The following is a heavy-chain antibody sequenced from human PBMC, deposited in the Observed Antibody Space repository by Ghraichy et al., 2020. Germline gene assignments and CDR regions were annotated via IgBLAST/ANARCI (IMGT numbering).Heavy chain of an antibody. CDR2: INHSGST. D-gene: IGHD2-21*01. CDR3: ARFMGYCGGDCYSAAFDI. CDR1: GGSFSGYY. V-gene: IGHV4-34*01. J-gene: IGHJ3*02. Sequence: SETLSLTCAVYGGSFSGYYWSWIRQPPGKGLEWIGEINHSGSTNYNPSLKSRVTISVDTSKNQFSLKLSSVTAADTAVYYCARFMGYCGGDCYSAAFDIWGQGTLVTVSS.